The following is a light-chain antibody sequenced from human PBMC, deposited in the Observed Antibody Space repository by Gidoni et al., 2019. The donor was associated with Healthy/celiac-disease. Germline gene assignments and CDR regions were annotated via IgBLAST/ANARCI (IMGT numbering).Light chain of an antibody. CDR1: QSVSSN. Sequence: EIVTTQSPATLSVSPGARATPSCRASQSVSSNLAWYQQKPGQAPRLLIYGASTRATGIPARFSGSGSGTEFTLTISSLQSEDFAVYYCQQYNNWPPVTFXPXTKVDIK. J-gene: IGKJ3*01. CDR2: GAS. V-gene: IGKV3D-15*01. CDR3: QQYNNWPPVT.